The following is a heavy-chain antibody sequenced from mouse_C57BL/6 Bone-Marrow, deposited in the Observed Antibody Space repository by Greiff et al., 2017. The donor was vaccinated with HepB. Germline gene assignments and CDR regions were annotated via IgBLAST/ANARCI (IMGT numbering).Heavy chain of an antibody. Sequence: QVTLKESGPGILQPSQTLSLTCSFSGFSLSTFGMGVGWIRQPSGKGLEWLAHIWWDDDKYYNPALKSRLTISKDTSKNQVFLKIAKVDTADTATYYCARTAYYSNYALDYWGQGTTLTVSS. CDR1: GFSLSTFGMG. J-gene: IGHJ2*01. D-gene: IGHD2-5*01. V-gene: IGHV8-8*01. CDR2: IWWDDDK. CDR3: ARTAYYSNYALDY.